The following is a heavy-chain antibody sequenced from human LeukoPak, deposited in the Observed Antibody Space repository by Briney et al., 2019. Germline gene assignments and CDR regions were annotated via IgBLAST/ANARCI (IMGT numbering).Heavy chain of an antibody. CDR2: ISSSSSYI. CDR3: ARDHLQWLPGEYYFDY. V-gene: IGHV3-21*01. J-gene: IGHJ4*02. D-gene: IGHD6-19*01. CDR1: GFTFSSYS. Sequence: GGSLRLSCAASGFTFSSYSMNWVRQAPGKGLEWVSPISSSSSYIYYADSVKGRFTISRDNAKNSLYLQMNSLRAEDTAVYYCARDHLQWLPGEYYFDYWGQGTLVTVSS.